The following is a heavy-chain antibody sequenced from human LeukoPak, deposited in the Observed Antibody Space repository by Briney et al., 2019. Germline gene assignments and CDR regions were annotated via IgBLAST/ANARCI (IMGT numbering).Heavy chain of an antibody. CDR1: GFTFSSYS. CDR2: ISSSSSYI. CDR3: ARDRDYYDSSGADFDY. J-gene: IGHJ4*02. Sequence: PGGSLRLSCAASGFTFSSYSMNWVRQAPGKGLEWVSSISSSSSYIYYADSVKGRFTISRDNAKNSLYLQMNSLRAEDTAVYYCARDRDYYDSSGADFDYWGQGTLVTVSS. V-gene: IGHV3-21*01. D-gene: IGHD3-22*01.